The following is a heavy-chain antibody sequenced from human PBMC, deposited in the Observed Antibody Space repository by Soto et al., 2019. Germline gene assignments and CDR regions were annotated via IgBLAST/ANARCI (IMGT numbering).Heavy chain of an antibody. D-gene: IGHD6-19*01. CDR2: INPNSGDT. CDR1: GYIFTGYY. CDR3: ATSRISIAVAGETEYYFDY. V-gene: IGHV1-2*04. J-gene: IGHJ4*02. Sequence: ASVKVSCKASGYIFTGYYMHWVRQAPGEGLEWMGWINPNSGDTNYTQNFQGWVTMTRDTSISTAYMELSRLRSDDTAVYYCATSRISIAVAGETEYYFDYWGQGTPVTVSS.